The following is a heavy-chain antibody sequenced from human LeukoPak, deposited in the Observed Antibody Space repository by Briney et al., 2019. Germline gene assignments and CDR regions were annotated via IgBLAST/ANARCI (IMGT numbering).Heavy chain of an antibody. CDR3: ARVKVGYSSSWAPILDY. CDR2: ISSSGSTI. CDR1: GFTFSDYY. V-gene: IGHV3-11*01. J-gene: IGHJ4*02. D-gene: IGHD6-13*01. Sequence: PGGSLRLSCAASGFTFSDYYMSWIRQAPGKGLEWVSYISSSGSTIYYADSVKGRFTISRDNAKNSLYLQMNSLRAEDTAVYYCARVKVGYSSSWAPILDYWGQGTLVTVSS.